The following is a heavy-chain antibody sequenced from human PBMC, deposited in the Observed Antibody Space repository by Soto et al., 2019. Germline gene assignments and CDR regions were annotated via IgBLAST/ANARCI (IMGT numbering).Heavy chain of an antibody. D-gene: IGHD2-21*01. Sequence: EVQLVESGGGLVKPGGSLRLSCAASGFTFNTYDMNWVRQAPGKGLEGVSSITTSSAYIYYADSLKGRITISRDNAKNSLFLQMNSPRAEDTAVYYCVRSGTARLLRHSWFDTWGQGTLVTVSS. CDR3: VRSGTARLLRHSWFDT. J-gene: IGHJ5*02. V-gene: IGHV3-21*01. CDR1: GFTFNTYD. CDR2: ITTSSAYI.